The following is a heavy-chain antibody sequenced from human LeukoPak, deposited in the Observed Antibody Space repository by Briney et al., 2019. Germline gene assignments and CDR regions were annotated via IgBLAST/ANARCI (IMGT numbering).Heavy chain of an antibody. CDR1: GYSFTSYW. J-gene: IGHJ3*02. D-gene: IGHD6-13*01. CDR2: IYPGDSDT. V-gene: IGHV5-51*01. CDR3: ARLEYSSSWYGANDAFDI. Sequence: TGESLQISCKGSGYSFTSYWIGWVRQMPGKGLEWMGIIYPGDSDTRYSPSFQGQVTISADKSISTAYLQWSSLKASDTAMYYCARLEYSSSWYGANDAFDIWGQGTMVTVSS.